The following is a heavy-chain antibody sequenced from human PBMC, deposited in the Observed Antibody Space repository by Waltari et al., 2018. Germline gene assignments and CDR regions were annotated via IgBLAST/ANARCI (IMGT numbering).Heavy chain of an antibody. CDR3: ATGGDYDEYALHYFRGLDV. D-gene: IGHD4-17*01. V-gene: IGHV1-24*01. Sequence: QVQLVQSEAEVMKPGASVKVSCTVSGNSITESPMHWVRPAPGKGLDWRGSFDPEEGEGTYAQGVLDRVTMTEDRSTNTAYMELSSLRLEDTAVYYCATGGDYDEYALHYFRGLDVWGQGTTVIVAS. CDR1: GNSITESP. J-gene: IGHJ6*02. CDR2: FDPEEGEG.